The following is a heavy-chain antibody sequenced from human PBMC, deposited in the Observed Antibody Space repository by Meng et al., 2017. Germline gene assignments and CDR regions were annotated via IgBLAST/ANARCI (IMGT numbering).Heavy chain of an antibody. CDR3: ARVGDCSGGSCYSD. Sequence: GSLRLSCTVSGGSISSYYWSWIRQPPGKGLEWIGYIYYSGSTNYNPSLKSRVTISVDTSKNQFSLKLSSVTAADTAVYYCARVGDCSGGSCYSDWGQGTLVTVSS. V-gene: IGHV4-59*01. D-gene: IGHD2-15*01. CDR1: GGSISSYY. J-gene: IGHJ4*02. CDR2: IYYSGST.